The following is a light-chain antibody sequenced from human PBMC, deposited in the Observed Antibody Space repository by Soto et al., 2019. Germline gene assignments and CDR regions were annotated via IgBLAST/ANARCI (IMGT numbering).Light chain of an antibody. CDR1: QNIINK. Sequence: DIQMTQSPSSLSASVGDRVTVTCRASQNIINKLNWYQQKPGKAPQLLIYAASSLQSGVPSRFSSSGSGTEFSLIISSLLPEDSSTSYCQQSYSSVMYTFGQGTKLEIK. CDR2: AAS. V-gene: IGKV1-39*01. CDR3: QQSYSSVMYT. J-gene: IGKJ2*01.